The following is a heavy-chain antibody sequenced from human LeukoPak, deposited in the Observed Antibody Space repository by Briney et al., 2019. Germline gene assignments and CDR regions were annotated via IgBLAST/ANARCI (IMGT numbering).Heavy chain of an antibody. J-gene: IGHJ4*02. CDR3: ARDPYDSSGYPMGY. CDR1: GFTFGSYA. V-gene: IGHV3-30-3*01. D-gene: IGHD3-22*01. Sequence: AGGSLRPSCAASGFTFGSYAVHWVRQAPGKGLEWVAGISYDASNKYYADSVKGRFTISRDNSKNTLSLQMNSLRAEDTAVYYCARDPYDSSGYPMGYLGQGTLVTVSS. CDR2: ISYDASNK.